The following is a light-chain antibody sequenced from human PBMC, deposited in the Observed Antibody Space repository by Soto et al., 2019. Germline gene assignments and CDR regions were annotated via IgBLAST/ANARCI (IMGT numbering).Light chain of an antibody. CDR2: DAS. J-gene: IGKJ5*01. CDR3: QQRSNWLAIT. CDR1: QSVSSY. Sequence: EIVLTQSPATLSLSPGERATLSCRASQSVSSYLAWYQQKPGQAPRLLIYDASNRATGIPARFSGCGSGTDFTLTISSLEPEDFAVYYCQQRSNWLAITFGQGTRLEIK. V-gene: IGKV3-11*01.